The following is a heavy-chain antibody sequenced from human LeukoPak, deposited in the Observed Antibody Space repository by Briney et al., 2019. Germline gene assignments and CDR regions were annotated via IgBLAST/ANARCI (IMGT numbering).Heavy chain of an antibody. CDR2: INHSGST. Sequence: SETLSLTCAVYGGSFSGYYWSWIRQPPGKGLEWIGEINHSGSTNYNPSLKSRVTISVDTSKNQFSLKLSSVTAADTAVYYCARGKRGWLDPWGQGTLVTVSS. V-gene: IGHV4-34*01. CDR1: GGSFSGYY. J-gene: IGHJ5*02. D-gene: IGHD3-10*01. CDR3: ARGKRGWLDP.